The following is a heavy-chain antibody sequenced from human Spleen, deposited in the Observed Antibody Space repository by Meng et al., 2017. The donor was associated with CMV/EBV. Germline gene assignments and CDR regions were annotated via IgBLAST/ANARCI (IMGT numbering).Heavy chain of an antibody. D-gene: IGHD7-27*01. Sequence: GESLKISCAASGFTFSSYSMNWVRQAPGKGLEWVSYISSSSSTIYYADSVKGRFTISRDNAKNSRYLQMNSLRAEDTAVYYCARDVINWGYYFDYWGQGTLVTVSS. CDR1: GFTFSSYS. V-gene: IGHV3-48*04. CDR3: ARDVINWGYYFDY. J-gene: IGHJ4*02. CDR2: ISSSSSTI.